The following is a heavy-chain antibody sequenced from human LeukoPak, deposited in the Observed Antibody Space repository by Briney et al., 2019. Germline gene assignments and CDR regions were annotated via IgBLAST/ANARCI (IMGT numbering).Heavy chain of an antibody. J-gene: IGHJ4*02. D-gene: IGHD6-19*01. CDR1: GYTFTGYY. CDR3: ARVGSSGWYVHPTLDY. Sequence: GASVKVSCKASGYTFTGYYMHWVRQAPGQGLEWMAWINPNSGGTNYAQKFQGRVTVTRDTSISTAYMELSRLGSDDTAVYYCARVGSSGWYVHPTLDYWGQGTLVTVSS. CDR2: INPNSGGT. V-gene: IGHV1-2*02.